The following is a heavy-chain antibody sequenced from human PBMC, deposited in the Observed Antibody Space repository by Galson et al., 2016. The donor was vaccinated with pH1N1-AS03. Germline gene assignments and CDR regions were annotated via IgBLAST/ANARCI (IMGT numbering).Heavy chain of an antibody. CDR1: GGSFSEYS. J-gene: IGHJ4*02. D-gene: IGHD5-24*01. CDR2: ITHSGGT. Sequence: SETLSLPCSVYGGSFSEYSWNWIRQPPGKGLEWIGEITHSGGTNSNPSLKSRVTISVDKSKNQFSLRLRSVTAADTAVYYCARGAREGYNFHKRGGHFDYWGLGRLATVSS. CDR3: ARGAREGYNFHKRGGHFDY. V-gene: IGHV4-34*01.